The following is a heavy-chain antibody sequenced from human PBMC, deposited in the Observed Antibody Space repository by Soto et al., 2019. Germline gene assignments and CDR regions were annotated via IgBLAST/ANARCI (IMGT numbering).Heavy chain of an antibody. CDR2: IKSKTSGETT. CDR1: GFTFNSSW. V-gene: IGHV3-15*01. Sequence: EVLLVESGGGLVEPGGSLSLSCAASGFTFNSSWMSWFRQAPGKGLEWIGLIKSKTSGETTDYAAPVKGRFTISRDDSKNTRYLQMNSLKTEDTAMYFCTADDDDHGSGECDYWGQGTLVTVSS. D-gene: IGHD3-10*01. J-gene: IGHJ4*02. CDR3: TADDDDHGSGECDY.